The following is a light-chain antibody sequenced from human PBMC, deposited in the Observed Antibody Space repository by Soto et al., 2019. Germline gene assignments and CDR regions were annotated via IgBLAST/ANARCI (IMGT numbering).Light chain of an antibody. Sequence: QSVLTQPASVSGSPGQSITISCTGTSSDVGGYNYVSWYQQHPGKAPKLMIYEVSNRPSGVSNRFSGSKSGNTAFLTISGLQAEDEADYYCSSYTSSSTLPYVFGTGTKVTVL. J-gene: IGLJ1*01. CDR2: EVS. V-gene: IGLV2-14*01. CDR1: SSDVGGYNY. CDR3: SSYTSSSTLPYV.